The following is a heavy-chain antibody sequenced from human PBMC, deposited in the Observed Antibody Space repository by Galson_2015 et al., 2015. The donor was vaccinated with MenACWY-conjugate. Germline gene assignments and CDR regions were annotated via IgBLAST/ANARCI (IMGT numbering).Heavy chain of an antibody. J-gene: IGHJ4*02. CDR1: GFSFSDSA. CDR2: IRSKRNNYAT. V-gene: IGHV3-73*01. D-gene: IGHD2-8*01. CDR3: TRQSPLNFDY. Sequence: SLRLSCAASGFSFSDSAKHWVRQASGKGLEWVGRIRSKRNNYATTYAASVQGRFTISRDESERTAYLHMNSLKTEDTAIYYCTRQSPLNFDYWGQGVLVTVSS.